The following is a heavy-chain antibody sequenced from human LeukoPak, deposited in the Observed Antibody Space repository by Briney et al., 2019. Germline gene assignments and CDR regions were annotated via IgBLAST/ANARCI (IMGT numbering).Heavy chain of an antibody. CDR2: IIPIFGTA. CDR3: ARGPASGYYYFY. Sequence: GASVKVSCKASGGTFSSYAISWVRQAPGQGLEWMGGIIPIFGTANYAQKFQGRVTITADESTSTAYMELSSLRSEDTAVYYCARGPASGYYYFYWGQGTLVTVSS. D-gene: IGHD3-22*01. V-gene: IGHV1-69*13. CDR1: GGTFSSYA. J-gene: IGHJ4*02.